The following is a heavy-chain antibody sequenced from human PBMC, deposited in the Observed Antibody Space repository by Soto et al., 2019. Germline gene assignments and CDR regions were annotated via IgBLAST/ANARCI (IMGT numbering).Heavy chain of an antibody. V-gene: IGHV3-9*01. CDR3: AKGEIAARRSYYYYYYMDV. CDR1: GFTFGDYA. CDR2: SSWNSGSI. D-gene: IGHD6-13*01. Sequence: PGGALRLSCAASGFTFGDYAMHWGRPGPGEGPEWVSGSSWNSGSIGYADSVKGRFTISRDNAKNSLYLQMNSLRAEDTALYYCAKGEIAARRSYYYYYYMDVWGKGTTVTVSS. J-gene: IGHJ6*03.